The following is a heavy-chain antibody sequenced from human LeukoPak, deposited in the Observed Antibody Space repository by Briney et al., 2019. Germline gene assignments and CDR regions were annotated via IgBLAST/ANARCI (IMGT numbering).Heavy chain of an antibody. CDR2: IWYDGSNK. D-gene: IGHD4-11*01. Sequence: GRSLRLSCAASGFTFSSYGMHWVRQAPGKGLEWVAVIWYDGSNKYYADSVKGRFTISRDSSKNTLYLQMNSLRAEDTAVCYCAKTYRAVTTYYYYYMDVWGKGTTVTVSS. J-gene: IGHJ6*03. CDR1: GFTFSSYG. V-gene: IGHV3-33*06. CDR3: AKTYRAVTTYYYYYMDV.